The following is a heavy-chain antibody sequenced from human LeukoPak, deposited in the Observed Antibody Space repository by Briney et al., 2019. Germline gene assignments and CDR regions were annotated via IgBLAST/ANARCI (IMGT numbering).Heavy chain of an antibody. CDR1: GYTFTSYY. Sequence: ASVKVSCKASGYTFTSYYMHWVRQAPGQGLEWMGIINLSGGSTSYAQKFQGRVTMTRDTSTSTVYMELSSLRSKDTAVYYCARDPPLTWYAFDIWGQGTMVTVSS. CDR2: INLSGGST. CDR3: ARDPPLTWYAFDI. D-gene: IGHD3-16*01. V-gene: IGHV1-46*01. J-gene: IGHJ3*02.